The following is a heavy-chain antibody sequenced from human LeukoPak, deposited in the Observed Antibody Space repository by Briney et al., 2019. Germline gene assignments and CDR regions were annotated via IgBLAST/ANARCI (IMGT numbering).Heavy chain of an antibody. Sequence: SETLSLTCTVSGGSISSSSYYWGWIRQPPGKGLEWIGSIYYSGSTYYNPSLKSRVTISVDTSKNQFSLKLSSVTAADTAVYYCARGGARAVPPALNWFDPWGQGTLVTVSS. D-gene: IGHD2-2*01. CDR2: IYYSGST. CDR3: ARGGARAVPPALNWFDP. V-gene: IGHV4-39*07. CDR1: GGSISSSSYY. J-gene: IGHJ5*02.